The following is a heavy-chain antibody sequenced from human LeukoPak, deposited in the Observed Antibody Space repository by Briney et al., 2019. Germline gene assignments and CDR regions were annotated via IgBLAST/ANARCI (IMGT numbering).Heavy chain of an antibody. CDR2: IYYSGST. CDR3: ARGVAVGATLLDN. D-gene: IGHD1-26*01. V-gene: IGHV4-59*01. J-gene: IGHJ4*02. CDR1: GGSISNYY. Sequence: SETLSLTCTVSGGSISNYYWNWIRQPPGKGLEWIGYIYYSGSTNYTPSLKSRVIISIDTSKNQYSLKLWSVTAADTAVYYCARGVAVGATLLDNWGQGTLVTVSS.